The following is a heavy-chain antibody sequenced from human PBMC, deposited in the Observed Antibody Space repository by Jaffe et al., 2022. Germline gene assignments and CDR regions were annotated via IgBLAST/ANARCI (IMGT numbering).Heavy chain of an antibody. D-gene: IGHD6-19*01. J-gene: IGHJ4*02. Sequence: EVQLVESGGGLVQPGRSLRLSCTASGFTFGDYAMSWVRQAPGKGLEWVGFIRSKAYGGTTEYAASVKGRFTISRDDSKSIAYLQMNSLKTEDTAVYYCTRAWQWLVGFLGSPRHGYFDYWGQGTLVTVSS. CDR3: TRAWQWLVGFLGSPRHGYFDY. CDR2: IRSKAYGGTT. V-gene: IGHV3-49*04. CDR1: GFTFGDYA.